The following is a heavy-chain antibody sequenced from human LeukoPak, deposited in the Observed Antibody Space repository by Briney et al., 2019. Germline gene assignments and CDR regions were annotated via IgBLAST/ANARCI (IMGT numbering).Heavy chain of an antibody. J-gene: IGHJ4*02. CDR3: ARDKAAGFDY. CDR2: ISSSSTI. D-gene: IGHD6-13*01. Sequence: TGGSLRLSCAASGFTFSSYSMNWVRQAPGKGLEWVSYISSSSTIYYADSVKGRFTISRDNAKNSLYLQMNSLRVEDTAVYYCARDKAAGFDYWGQGTLVTVSS. CDR1: GFTFSSYS. V-gene: IGHV3-48*04.